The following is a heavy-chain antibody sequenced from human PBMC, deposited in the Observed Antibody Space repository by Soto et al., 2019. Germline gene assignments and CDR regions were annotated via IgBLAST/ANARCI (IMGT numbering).Heavy chain of an antibody. V-gene: IGHV3-64*01. CDR3: ARGGTYRLLSNFYL. Sequence: EVQLVESGGILVQPGGSLRLSCVASGFSFSNYAMHWVRQAPGKGLEYVSANSNNGVSTYYANSVKGRFIISRDNSKNTMYLQMCSLRAEDMAVYYCARGGTYRLLSNFYLWGQGNLVNVS. J-gene: IGHJ4*02. CDR1: GFSFSNYA. CDR2: NSNNGVST. D-gene: IGHD2-21*02.